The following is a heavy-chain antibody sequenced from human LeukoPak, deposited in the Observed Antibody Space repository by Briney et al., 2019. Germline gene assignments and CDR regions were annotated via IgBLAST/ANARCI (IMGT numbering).Heavy chain of an antibody. CDR1: GFTFSSYE. D-gene: IGHD3-10*01. Sequence: GGSLRLSCAASGFTFSSYEMNWVRQAPGKGLEWVSYISSSGSTMYYADSVKGRFTISRDNAKNSLYLQMNSLRAEDTAVYYCASGQVLLWFGELFDYWGQGTLVTVSS. CDR2: ISSSGSTM. CDR3: ASGQVLLWFGELFDY. J-gene: IGHJ4*02. V-gene: IGHV3-48*03.